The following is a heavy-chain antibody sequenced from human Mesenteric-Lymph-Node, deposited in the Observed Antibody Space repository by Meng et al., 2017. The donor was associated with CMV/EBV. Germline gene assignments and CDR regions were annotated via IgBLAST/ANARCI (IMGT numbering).Heavy chain of an antibody. Sequence: GESLKISCVGSGVIFTRYSMNWVRQAPGKGLEWVSSISSSTTYKLFADSVKGRFSISRDDAKNVVYLQMDSLRVEDTAVYYCAKGQTIAVVLPAIDIAFDIWGQGTMVTVSS. CDR1: GVIFTRYS. CDR2: ISSSTTYK. J-gene: IGHJ3*02. V-gene: IGHV3-21*06. D-gene: IGHD2-2*01. CDR3: AKGQTIAVVLPAIDIAFDI.